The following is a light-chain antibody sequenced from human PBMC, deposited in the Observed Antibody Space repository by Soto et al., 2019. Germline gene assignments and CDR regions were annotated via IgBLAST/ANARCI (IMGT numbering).Light chain of an antibody. V-gene: IGKV1-5*03. CDR1: QSINSW. Sequence: DIQMTQSPSTLSASVGDRVTITCRASQSINSWLAWYQQKPGKTPKLLIYKASNLESGVPSRFSGSGSGTEFTLTISSLQTDDFATYYCQQYNSYSSFGQGTKVEIK. CDR3: QQYNSYSS. J-gene: IGKJ1*01. CDR2: KAS.